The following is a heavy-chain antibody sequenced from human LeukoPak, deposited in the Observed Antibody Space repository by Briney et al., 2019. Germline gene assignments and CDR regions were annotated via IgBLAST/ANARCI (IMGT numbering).Heavy chain of an antibody. CDR2: IYYSGST. J-gene: IGHJ4*02. Sequence: PSETLSLTCTVSVGSISSSSYYWGWIRQPPGKGLEWIGSIYYSGSTYYNPSLKSRVTISADTSKNQFSLKLSSVTDAETAVYYCARQRGYYDSSGYYPDYWGQGTLVTVSS. D-gene: IGHD3-22*01. CDR3: ARQRGYYDSSGYYPDY. V-gene: IGHV4-39*01. CDR1: VGSISSSSYY.